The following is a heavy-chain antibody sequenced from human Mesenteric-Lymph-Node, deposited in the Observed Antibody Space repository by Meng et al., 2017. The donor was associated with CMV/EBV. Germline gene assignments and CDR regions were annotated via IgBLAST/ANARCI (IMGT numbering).Heavy chain of an antibody. CDR1: GFTFSNYH. Sequence: GESLKISCAASGFTFSNYHMNWVRQAPGKGPEWVSSISSFSNHIYYADSVKGRFTISRDNAKNSLYLHMNSLRAEDTAVYYCARVRGIRDGYNFWGQGTLVTVSS. D-gene: IGHD5-24*01. V-gene: IGHV3-21*01. CDR3: ARVRGIRDGYNF. J-gene: IGHJ4*02. CDR2: ISSFSNHI.